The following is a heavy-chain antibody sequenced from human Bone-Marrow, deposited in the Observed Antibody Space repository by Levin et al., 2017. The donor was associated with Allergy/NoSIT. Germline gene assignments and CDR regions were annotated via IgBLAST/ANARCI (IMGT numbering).Heavy chain of an antibody. CDR2: INPNSGGT. V-gene: IGHV1-2*06. CDR3: ARANCSSTSCYYYYYMDV. D-gene: IGHD2-2*01. CDR1: GYTFTGYY. Sequence: ASVKVSCKASGYTFTGYYMHWVRQAPGQGLEWMGRINPNSGGTNYAQKFQGRVTMTRDTSISTAYMELSRLRSDDTAVYYCARANCSSTSCYYYYYMDVWGKGTTVTVSS. J-gene: IGHJ6*03.